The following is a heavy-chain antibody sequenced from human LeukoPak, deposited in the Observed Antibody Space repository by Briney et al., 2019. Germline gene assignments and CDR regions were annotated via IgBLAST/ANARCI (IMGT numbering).Heavy chain of an antibody. V-gene: IGHV1-24*01. CDR2: LDPEDDEM. J-gene: IGHJ4*02. CDR3: ATSRTGRVVAISGSYFDY. D-gene: IGHD3-22*01. Sequence: GASVMVSCKVSGYTLPELSMYWVRQAPGKGLEWMGGLDPEDDEMIYAQKLRGRASMTEDTMTNTAYMELSSLTSEDTAMYYCATSRTGRVVAISGSYFDYWGQGTLVTVSS. CDR1: GYTLPELS.